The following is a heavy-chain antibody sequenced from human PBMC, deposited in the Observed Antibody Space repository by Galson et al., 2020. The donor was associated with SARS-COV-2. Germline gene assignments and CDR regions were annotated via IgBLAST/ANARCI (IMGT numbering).Heavy chain of an antibody. D-gene: IGHD3-10*01. Sequence: ASVKVSCKASGDTFTSYFMHWVRQAPGQGPEWLGIVSPSGSSTNYARKFQGRVTMSRDTSTRTIYMELSSLKSEDTAVYYCARPLTRFGTDGFDIWGPGTLVTVSA. CDR2: VSPSGSST. J-gene: IGHJ3*02. CDR1: GDTFTSYF. CDR3: ARPLTRFGTDGFDI. V-gene: IGHV1-46*01.